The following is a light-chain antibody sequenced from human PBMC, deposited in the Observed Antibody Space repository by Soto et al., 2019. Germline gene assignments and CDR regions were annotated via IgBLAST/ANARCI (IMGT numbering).Light chain of an antibody. CDR3: QQYDAYPWT. Sequence: DIQMTQSPSTLSASVGDRVTITCRASQSVGSWLAWYQQKPGKAPKYLIYKASILERGVPSRFSGSGSGTEFTLPISSLQPDDFATYYCQQYDAYPWTFGQGTKLDFK. CDR1: QSVGSW. J-gene: IGKJ2*02. CDR2: KAS. V-gene: IGKV1-5*03.